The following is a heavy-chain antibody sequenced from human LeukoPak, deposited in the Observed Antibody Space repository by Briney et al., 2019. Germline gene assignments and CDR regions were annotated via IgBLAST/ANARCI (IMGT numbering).Heavy chain of an antibody. CDR3: ARDHHDCSSTSCYYGAFDI. J-gene: IGHJ3*02. CDR1: GGSISSYY. CDR2: IYYSGST. Sequence: SETLSLTCTVSGGSISSYYWSWIRQPPGKGLEWIGYIYYSGSTYYNPSLKSRVTISVDTSENQFSLKQSSVTAADTAVYYCARDHHDCSSTSCYYGAFDIWGQGTMVTVSS. D-gene: IGHD2-2*01. V-gene: IGHV4-59*12.